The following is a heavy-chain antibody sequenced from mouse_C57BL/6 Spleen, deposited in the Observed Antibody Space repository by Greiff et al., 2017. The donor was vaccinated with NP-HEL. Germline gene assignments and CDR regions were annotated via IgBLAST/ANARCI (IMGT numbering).Heavy chain of an antibody. D-gene: IGHD1-1*02. J-gene: IGHJ3*01. CDR1: GFNIKDYY. Sequence: EVQLQQSGAELVRPGASVKLSCTASGFNIKDYYMHWVKQRPEQGLEWIGRIDPEDGDTEYAPKFQGKATMTADTSSNTAYLQLSSLTSEDTAVYYCTRDYGPAWFAYWGQGTLVTVSA. V-gene: IGHV14-1*01. CDR2: IDPEDGDT. CDR3: TRDYGPAWFAY.